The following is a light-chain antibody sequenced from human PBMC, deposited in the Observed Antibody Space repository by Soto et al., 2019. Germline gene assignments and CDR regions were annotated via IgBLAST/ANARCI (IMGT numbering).Light chain of an antibody. CDR2: DVS. CDR3: SSYTSSSTLVV. V-gene: IGLV2-14*01. J-gene: IGLJ2*01. CDR1: SSDVGGYEY. Sequence: QSALTQPASVSGSPGQSITISCTGTSSDVGGYEYVSWYQQRPGKAPKLMIYDVSNRPSGVSNRFSGSKSGNTASLTISGLQAEDEADYYCSSYTSSSTLVVFGGGTKLTVL.